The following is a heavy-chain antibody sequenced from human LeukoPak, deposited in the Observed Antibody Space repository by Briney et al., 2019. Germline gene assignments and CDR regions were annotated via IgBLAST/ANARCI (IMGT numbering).Heavy chain of an antibody. V-gene: IGHV4-59*04. D-gene: IGHD4-17*01. CDR1: GASMINTY. CDR3: ARTRDDGDYYFQY. CDR2: IYYSGSP. Sequence: PSETLSLTCTVSGASMINTYWTWIRQPPGKGLEWIGNIYYSGSPYYNPSLKSRVTISVDTSKNQFSLKLSSVTAADSSVNYCARTRDDGDYYFQYWGQGTLVTVSS. J-gene: IGHJ1*01.